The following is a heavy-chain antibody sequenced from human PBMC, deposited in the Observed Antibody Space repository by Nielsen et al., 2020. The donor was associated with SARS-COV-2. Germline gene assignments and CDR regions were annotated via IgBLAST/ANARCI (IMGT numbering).Heavy chain of an antibody. CDR3: ASTGAVSILAAAGTIVY. J-gene: IGHJ4*02. CDR2: IYYSGST. Sequence: SETLSLTCAVYGGSFSGYYWGWIRQPPGKGLEWIGSIYYSGSTYYNPSLKSRVTISVDTSKNQFSLKLSSVTAADTAVYYCASTGAVSILAAAGTIVYWGQGTLVTVSS. CDR1: GGSFSGYY. V-gene: IGHV4-39*01. D-gene: IGHD6-13*01.